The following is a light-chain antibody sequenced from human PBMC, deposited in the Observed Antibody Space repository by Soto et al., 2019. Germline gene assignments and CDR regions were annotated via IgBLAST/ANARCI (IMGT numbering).Light chain of an antibody. CDR3: QQYNSYSWT. V-gene: IGKV1-5*01. CDR2: DAS. CDR1: QSISSW. J-gene: IGKJ1*01. Sequence: DIKMSQSPSPLSASVGDRVTITCRASQSISSWLAWYQQKPGKAPKLLIYDASSLESGVPSRFSGSGSGTEFTLTISSLQPDDFATYYCQQYNSYSWTFGQGTNVDIK.